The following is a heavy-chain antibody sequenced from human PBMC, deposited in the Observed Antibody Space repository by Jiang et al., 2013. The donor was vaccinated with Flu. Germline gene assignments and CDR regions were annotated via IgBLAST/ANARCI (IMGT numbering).Heavy chain of an antibody. J-gene: IGHJ4*02. CDR3: ARVDSSSFSGVLLDY. D-gene: IGHD6-6*01. CDR2: SAYNGNT. V-gene: IGHV1-18*01. Sequence: SAYNGNTNYAQKLQGRVTMTTDTSTSTAYMELRSLRSDDTAVYYCARVDSSSFSGVLLDYWGQGTLVTVSS.